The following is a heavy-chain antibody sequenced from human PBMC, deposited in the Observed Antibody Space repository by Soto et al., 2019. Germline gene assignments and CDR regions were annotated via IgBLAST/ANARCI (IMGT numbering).Heavy chain of an antibody. CDR2: SYYSGST. J-gene: IGHJ4*02. CDR3: ARAYCGGDCSFDY. CDR1: GGSISSDY. D-gene: IGHD2-21*02. Sequence: SETLSLTCTVSGGSISSDYCSWIRQPPGKRLEWIGYSYYSGSTNYNPSLKSRVTISVDTSKNQFSLKLSSVTAADTAVYYCARAYCGGDCSFDYWGQGTLVTVSS. V-gene: IGHV4-59*01.